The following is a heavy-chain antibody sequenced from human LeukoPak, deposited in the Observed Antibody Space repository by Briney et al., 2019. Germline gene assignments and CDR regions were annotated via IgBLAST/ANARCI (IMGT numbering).Heavy chain of an antibody. V-gene: IGHV4-59*01. CDR3: ARGIPITIFGVVIQPFSYYFDY. J-gene: IGHJ4*02. CDR2: IYYSGST. D-gene: IGHD3-3*01. Sequence: SETLSLTCTVSGGSISSYYWSWIRQPPGKGLEWIGYIYYSGSTNYNPSLKSRVTISVDTSKNQFSLKLSSVTAADTAVYYCARGIPITIFGVVIQPFSYYFDYWGQGTLVTVSS. CDR1: GGSISSYY.